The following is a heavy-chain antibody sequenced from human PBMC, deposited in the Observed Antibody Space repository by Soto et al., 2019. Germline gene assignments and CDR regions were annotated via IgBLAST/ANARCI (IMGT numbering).Heavy chain of an antibody. V-gene: IGHV3-30*18. D-gene: IGHD6-19*01. CDR1: GFTFSSYG. CDR3: AKDLLEWLVMGYYYGMDV. Sequence: HPGGSLRLSCAASGFTFSSYGMHWVRQAPGKGLEWVAVISYDGSNKYYADSVKGRFTISRDNSKNTLYPQMNSLRAEDTAVYYCAKDLLEWLVMGYYYGMDVWGQGTTVTVSS. J-gene: IGHJ6*02. CDR2: ISYDGSNK.